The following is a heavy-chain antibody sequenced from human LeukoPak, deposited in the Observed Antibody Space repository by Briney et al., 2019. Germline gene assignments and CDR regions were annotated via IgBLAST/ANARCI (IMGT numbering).Heavy chain of an antibody. D-gene: IGHD4-23*01. V-gene: IGHV1-24*01. CDR2: FDPEDGET. CDR3: ARSTVVTRDFDY. CDR1: GYTLTELS. J-gene: IGHJ4*02. Sequence: ASVKVSCKVSGYTLTELSMHWVRQAPGKGLEWMGGFDPEDGETIYAQKFQGRVTMTRDMSTSTVYMELSSLRSEDTAVYYCARSTVVTRDFDYWGQGTLVTVSS.